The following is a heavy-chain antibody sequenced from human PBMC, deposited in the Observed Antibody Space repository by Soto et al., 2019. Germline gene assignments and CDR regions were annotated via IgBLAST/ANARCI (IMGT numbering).Heavy chain of an antibody. Sequence: ASVKVSCKASGYTFTSYGISWVRQAPGQGLEWMGWISAYNGNTNYAQKLQGIVTMTTDTSTSTAYMELRRLRSDDTAVYYCARVPSLVDTAMVMAIAGLDVWGQAPMGTVS. J-gene: IGHJ6*02. CDR1: GYTFTSYG. CDR2: ISAYNGNT. V-gene: IGHV1-18*01. D-gene: IGHD5-18*01. CDR3: ARVPSLVDTAMVMAIAGLDV.